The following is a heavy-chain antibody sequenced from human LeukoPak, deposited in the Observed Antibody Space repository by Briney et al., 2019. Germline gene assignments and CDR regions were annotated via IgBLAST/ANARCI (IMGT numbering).Heavy chain of an antibody. CDR2: ISYDGSNK. V-gene: IGHV3-30*18. Sequence: PGRSLRLSCAASGFTFSSYGMHWVRQAPGKGLEWVAVISYDGSNKYYADSVKGRFTISRDNSKNTLYLQMNSLRAEDTAVYYCAKDRGEGGFDYRGQGTLVTVSS. J-gene: IGHJ4*02. CDR1: GFTFSSYG. CDR3: AKDRGEGGFDY. D-gene: IGHD1-26*01.